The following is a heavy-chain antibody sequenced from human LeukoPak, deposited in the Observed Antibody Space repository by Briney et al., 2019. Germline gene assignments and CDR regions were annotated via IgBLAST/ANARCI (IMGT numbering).Heavy chain of an antibody. V-gene: IGHV3-23*01. CDR2: ISGSGGNT. CDR1: GFTFSSYA. CDR3: AKVTPASYYFDY. D-gene: IGHD4-17*01. Sequence: GGSLRLSCAASGFTFSSYAMYWVRQAPGKGLEWVSGISGSGGNTYYADSVKGRFIISRDNSKNTLYLQMNSLRAEDTAVYYCAKVTPASYYFDYWGQGTLVTVSS. J-gene: IGHJ4*02.